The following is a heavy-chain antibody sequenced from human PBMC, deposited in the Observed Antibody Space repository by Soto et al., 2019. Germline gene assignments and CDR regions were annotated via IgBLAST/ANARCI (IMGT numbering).Heavy chain of an antibody. V-gene: IGHV1-69*06. Sequence: QVQLVQSGAEVKKPGSSVKVSCKASGGTFSSYAISWVRQAPGQGLEWMGGIITIFGTANYAQTFQGRVTITTDKSTSTAYMELSSLRSEDTDVYYCARSGSSVRPGFSYSSSGWVRYYCGMDVWGQGTTVTVSS. CDR3: ARSGSSVRPGFSYSSSGWVRYYCGMDV. CDR1: GGTFSSYA. D-gene: IGHD6-19*01. CDR2: IITIFGTA. J-gene: IGHJ6*02.